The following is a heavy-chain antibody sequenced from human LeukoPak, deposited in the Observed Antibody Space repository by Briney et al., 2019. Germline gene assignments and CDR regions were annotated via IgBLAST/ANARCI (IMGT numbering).Heavy chain of an antibody. D-gene: IGHD2-8*02. CDR2: INGSGDKT. CDR3: AKGSTGGYNYMDV. CDR1: GFTLSNYA. Sequence: GGTLRLSCAASGFTLSNYAMNWVRQAPGKGLEWVSSINGSGDKTYYADSVKGRFTISRDNSKNTLYLQMNSLRAEDTAVYYCAKGSTGGYNYMDVWGKGTTFTVSS. V-gene: IGHV3-23*01. J-gene: IGHJ6*03.